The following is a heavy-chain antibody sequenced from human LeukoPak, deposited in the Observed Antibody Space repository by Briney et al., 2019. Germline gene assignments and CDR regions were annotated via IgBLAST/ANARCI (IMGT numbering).Heavy chain of an antibody. CDR3: AREKWFGQLSLDY. J-gene: IGHJ4*02. CDR1: GYSIRSGYF. Sequence: PSETLSLTCTVSGYSIRSGYFWAWTRQPPGKGLEWIGSISHGGSTPYNPSLKSRVTISVDSSKNQFSLTVNSLTATDTAIYYCAREKWFGQLSLDYWGQGTLVTVSP. CDR2: ISHGGST. V-gene: IGHV4-38-2*02. D-gene: IGHD3-10*01.